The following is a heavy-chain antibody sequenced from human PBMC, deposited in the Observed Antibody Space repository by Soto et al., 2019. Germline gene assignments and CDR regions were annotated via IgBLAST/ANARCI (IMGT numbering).Heavy chain of an antibody. CDR2: IYYSGST. D-gene: IGHD2-2*01. V-gene: IGHV4-39*01. CDR1: GGSISSSSYY. Sequence: SETLSLTWTVSGGSISSSSYYWGWIRQPPGKRLEWIGSIYYSGSTYYNPSLESRVTMSVDTSKKQLSLRLRSVTAADTAVYYCARLHCNSPNCVPLDPWGQGTLVTVSS. CDR3: ARLHCNSPNCVPLDP. J-gene: IGHJ5*02.